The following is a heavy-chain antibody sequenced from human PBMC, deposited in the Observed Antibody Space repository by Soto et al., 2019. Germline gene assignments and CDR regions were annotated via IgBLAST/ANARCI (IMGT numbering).Heavy chain of an antibody. CDR2: VSGNGQGI. Sequence: GGSLRLSCAASGFTFSSYVMSWVRQAPGKGLEWVSAVSGNGQGIYYADSVRGRFTISRDNSKNTVFLHMDSLRAEDTAVYYCAKDRDYPRDYFHYWGQGTLVTVSS. J-gene: IGHJ4*02. V-gene: IGHV3-23*01. CDR3: AKDRDYPRDYFHY. D-gene: IGHD3-10*01. CDR1: GFTFSSYV.